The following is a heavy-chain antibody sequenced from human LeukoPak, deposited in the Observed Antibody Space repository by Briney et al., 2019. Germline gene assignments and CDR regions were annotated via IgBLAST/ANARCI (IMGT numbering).Heavy chain of an antibody. Sequence: GGSLRLSCAASRFTFSSYEMNWVRQAPGKGLEWVSYISSSGSTIYYADSVKGRFTISRDNAKNSLYLQMNSLRAEDTAVYYCARGYRSAARRLLPMDVWGKGTTVTVSS. CDR2: ISSSGSTI. CDR1: RFTFSSYE. V-gene: IGHV3-48*03. D-gene: IGHD6-6*01. J-gene: IGHJ6*03. CDR3: ARGYRSAARRLLPMDV.